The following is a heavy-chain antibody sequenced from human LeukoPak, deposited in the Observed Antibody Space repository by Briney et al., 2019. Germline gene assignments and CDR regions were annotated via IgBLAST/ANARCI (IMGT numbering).Heavy chain of an antibody. Sequence: PSETLSLTCTVSGGSISSYYWSWIRQPPGKGLEWIGCIYYSGSTNYNPSLKSRVTISVDTSKNQFSLKLSSVTAADTAVYYCARQGPMTTVDYWGQGTLVTVSS. J-gene: IGHJ4*02. CDR1: GGSISSYY. D-gene: IGHD4-11*01. CDR2: IYYSGST. CDR3: ARQGPMTTVDY. V-gene: IGHV4-59*01.